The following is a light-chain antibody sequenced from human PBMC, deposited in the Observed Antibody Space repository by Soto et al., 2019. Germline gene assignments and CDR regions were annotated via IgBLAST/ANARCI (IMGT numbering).Light chain of an antibody. CDR3: SSFTSSMTNV. V-gene: IGLV2-14*01. CDR1: SSDVGGYNS. CDR2: DVT. J-gene: IGLJ1*01. Sequence: QYVLTQPDSVSGSPGQSNTISCTGTSSDVGGYNSVSWYQQHPGKAPKLILYDVTDRPSGVSYRFSGSKSGNTASLTISGLQSADEADYFCSSFTSSMTNVFGSGTKVTVL.